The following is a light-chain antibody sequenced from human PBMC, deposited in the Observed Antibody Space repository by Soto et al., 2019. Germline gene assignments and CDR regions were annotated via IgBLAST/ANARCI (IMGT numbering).Light chain of an antibody. CDR1: SGHSSYI. J-gene: IGLJ3*02. V-gene: IGLV4-60*03. CDR2: LEGSGSY. CDR3: ETWDSNTRV. Sequence: QLVLTQSSSASASLGSSVKLTCTLSSGHSSYIIAWHQQQPGKAPRYLMKLEGSGSYNKGSGVPDRFSGSSSGAVRYLTISNLQSEDEADYYCETWDSNTRVFGGWTKLTVL.